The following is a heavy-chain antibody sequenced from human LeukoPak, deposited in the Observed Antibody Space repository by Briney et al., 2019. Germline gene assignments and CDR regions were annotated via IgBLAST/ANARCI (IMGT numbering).Heavy chain of an antibody. CDR1: GYTFTSYD. Sequence: ASVKVSCKASGYTFTSYDINWVRQATGQGREWMGWMNPNSGNTGYAQKFQGRVTITRNTSISTAYMELSSLRSEDTAVYYCARTLPTGTYWFDPWGQGTLVTVSS. J-gene: IGHJ5*02. V-gene: IGHV1-8*03. CDR3: ARTLPTGTYWFDP. D-gene: IGHD1-1*01. CDR2: MNPNSGNT.